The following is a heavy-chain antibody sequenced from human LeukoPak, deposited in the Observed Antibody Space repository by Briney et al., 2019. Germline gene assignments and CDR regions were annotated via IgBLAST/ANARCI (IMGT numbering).Heavy chain of an antibody. Sequence: GGSLRLSCAASGFTFTSYAMNWVRQPPGKGLEWVSSISGSGFSTYYADSVKGRFTISRDNSKNTLYLQMNSLRAEDTAVYYCARDGRDTMVRGVIVYWGQGTLVTVSS. J-gene: IGHJ4*02. CDR3: ARDGRDTMVRGVIVY. CDR1: GFTFTSYA. D-gene: IGHD3-10*01. V-gene: IGHV3-23*01. CDR2: ISGSGFST.